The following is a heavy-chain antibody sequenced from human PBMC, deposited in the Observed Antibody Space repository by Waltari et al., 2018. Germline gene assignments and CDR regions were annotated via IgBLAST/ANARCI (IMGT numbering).Heavy chain of an antibody. CDR1: GGSISSGGSS. CDR3: ARNKGLVPAAIAY. CDR2: IYHRGST. V-gene: IGHV4-30-2*01. J-gene: IGHJ4*02. D-gene: IGHD2-2*01. Sequence: LQLQASGSGLVKPSQTLSLTCAVSGGSISSGGSSWSCIRQPPGKGLEWIGYIYHRGSTYSSPSLKSRVTISVDRSKNQFALKLSSVTAADTAVYYCARNKGLVPAAIAYWGQGTLVTVSS.